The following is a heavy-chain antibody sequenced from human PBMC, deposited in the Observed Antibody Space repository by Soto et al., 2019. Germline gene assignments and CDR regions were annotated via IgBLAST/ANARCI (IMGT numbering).Heavy chain of an antibody. D-gene: IGHD2-2*01. V-gene: IGHV3-30*18. CDR2: ISYDGSNK. J-gene: IGHJ4*02. CDR1: GFTFSSYG. Sequence: GGSLRLSCAASGFTFSSYGMHWVRQAPGKGLEWVAVISYDGSNKYYADSVKGRFTISRDNSKNTLYLQMNSLRAEDTAVYYCAKGLDCISTSCDDYWGQGT. CDR3: AKGLDCISTSCDDY.